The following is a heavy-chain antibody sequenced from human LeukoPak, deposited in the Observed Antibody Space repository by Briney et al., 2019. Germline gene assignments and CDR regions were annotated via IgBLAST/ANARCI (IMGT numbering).Heavy chain of an antibody. CDR3: ARTDYFDSSGYHDDFDY. J-gene: IGHJ4*02. V-gene: IGHV3-64*02. CDR2: ISSNGGST. D-gene: IGHD3-22*01. Sequence: GGSLRLSCAASGFTFSSYAMHWVRQAPGKGLENVSGISSNGGSTYYADSVKGRFIISRDNSKNTLYLQLGSVRAEDMAVYHCARTDYFDSSGYHDDFDYWGQGSLVTVSS. CDR1: GFTFSSYA.